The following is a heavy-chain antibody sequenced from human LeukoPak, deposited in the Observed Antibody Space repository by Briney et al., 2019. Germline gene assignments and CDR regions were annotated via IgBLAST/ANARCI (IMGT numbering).Heavy chain of an antibody. CDR2: ISGSGANT. Sequence: PGGSLRLSCAASGFTFSTYAMSWVRQAPGKGLEWVSTISGSGANTYYADSVRGRFTISRDNSKNTLYLHMNSLRAEDTAVYYCAGVDEMTMDVWGKGTTVTVSS. CDR1: GFTFSTYA. D-gene: IGHD5-24*01. V-gene: IGHV3-23*01. J-gene: IGHJ6*03. CDR3: AGVDEMTMDV.